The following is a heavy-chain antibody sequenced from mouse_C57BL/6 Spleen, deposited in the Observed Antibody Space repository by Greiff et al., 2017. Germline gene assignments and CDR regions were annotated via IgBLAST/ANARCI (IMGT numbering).Heavy chain of an antibody. J-gene: IGHJ2*01. V-gene: IGHV1-26*01. CDR3: ARGPRLVYFDY. CDR1: GYTFTDYY. Sequence: EVQLQQSGPELVKPGASVKISCKASGYTFTDYYMNWVKQSHGKSLEWIGDINPNNGGTSYNQKFKGKATLTVDKSSSTAYMELRSLTSEDSAVYYCARGPRLVYFDYWGQGTTLTVSS. D-gene: IGHD1-2*01. CDR2: INPNNGGT.